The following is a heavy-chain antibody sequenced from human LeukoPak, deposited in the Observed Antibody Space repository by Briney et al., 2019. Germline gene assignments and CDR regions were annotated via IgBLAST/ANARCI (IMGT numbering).Heavy chain of an antibody. J-gene: IGHJ4*02. Sequence: GGSLRLSCAASGFTFSNSAMSWVRQAPGKGLEWVSGISGSGGSTYYADPVKGRFTISRDNSKNTVYLHMHSLRAEDTAVYYCARAMMVVANLWGVFDYWGQGTLVTVSS. CDR2: ISGSGGST. CDR1: GFTFSNSA. V-gene: IGHV3-23*01. D-gene: IGHD3-22*01. CDR3: ARAMMVVANLWGVFDY.